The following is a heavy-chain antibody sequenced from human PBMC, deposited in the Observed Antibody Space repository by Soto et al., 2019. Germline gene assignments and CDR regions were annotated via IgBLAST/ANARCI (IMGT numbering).Heavy chain of an antibody. D-gene: IGHD3-10*01. V-gene: IGHV1-46*01. Sequence: QVQLVQSGAEVKKPGASVKVSCKASGYTFTSYNIHWVRQAPGQGLEWVGMINPRGFFTTYAQKFRGRVTMTGDTSTSVGDMELTHLRSEDTAVYYCASAAGRFGELFWFDPWGQGTLVSVSS. CDR2: INPRGFFT. CDR1: GYTFTSYN. J-gene: IGHJ5*02. CDR3: ASAAGRFGELFWFDP.